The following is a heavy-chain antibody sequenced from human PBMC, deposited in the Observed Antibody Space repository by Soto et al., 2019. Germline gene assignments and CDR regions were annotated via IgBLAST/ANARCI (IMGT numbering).Heavy chain of an antibody. CDR2: ISGSGGST. CDR3: ANPGYSSSGDFDY. D-gene: IGHD6-13*01. CDR1: GFTFSSYA. V-gene: IGHV3-23*01. Sequence: EVQLLESGGGLVQPGGSLRLSCAASGFTFSSYAMSWVRQAPGKGLEWVSGISGSGGSTYYAESVKGRFTISRDNSKKTLYLQMNSLRAEDTAVYYCANPGYSSSGDFDYWGQGTLVTVSS. J-gene: IGHJ4*02.